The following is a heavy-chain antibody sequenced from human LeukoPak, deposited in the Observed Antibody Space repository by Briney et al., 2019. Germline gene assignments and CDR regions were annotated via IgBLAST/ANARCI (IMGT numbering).Heavy chain of an antibody. D-gene: IGHD3-10*01. Sequence: PGGSLRLSCAASGFTFSYYAMTWVRQAPGKGLEWVSGISRSGGSTWYADSVKGRFTISRDNSKNTLYLQMNGLRAEDTAIYYCATWTSGSFDYWGQGTLVTVSS. CDR1: GFTFSYYA. CDR2: ISRSGGST. V-gene: IGHV3-23*01. J-gene: IGHJ4*02. CDR3: ATWTSGSFDY.